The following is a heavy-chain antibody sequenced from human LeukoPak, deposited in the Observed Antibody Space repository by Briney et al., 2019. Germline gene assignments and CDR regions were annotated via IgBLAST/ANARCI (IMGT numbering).Heavy chain of an antibody. V-gene: IGHV1-18*01. CDR1: GYTFTSYG. J-gene: IGHJ4*02. CDR2: ISAYSGNT. CDR3: ARDGELLPPSYVDF. D-gene: IGHD1-26*01. Sequence: GASVKVSCKASGYTFTSYGISWVRQAPGQGLDWMGWISAYSGNTNYAQKLQGRVTMTTDTSTSTAYMELRSLRSDDTAVYYCARDGELLPPSYVDFWGQGTLVTVSS.